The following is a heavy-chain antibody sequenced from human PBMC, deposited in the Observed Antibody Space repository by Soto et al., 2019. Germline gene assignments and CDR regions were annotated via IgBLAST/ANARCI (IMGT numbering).Heavy chain of an antibody. D-gene: IGHD3-10*01. CDR1: GGTFGNYV. V-gene: IGHV1-69*08. J-gene: IGHJ2*01. Sequence: QVQLVQSGAEVKKPGSSVKVSCKTSGGTFGNYVISWVRQAPGQGLEWMGRIIPSLKTTTYAQKFQGRVTITADXSXSXXYMEASSLTSEDTAVYYCARGPPYFYGSGPWYFDLWGRGTLVTVSS. CDR3: ARGPPYFYGSGPWYFDL. CDR2: IIPSLKTT.